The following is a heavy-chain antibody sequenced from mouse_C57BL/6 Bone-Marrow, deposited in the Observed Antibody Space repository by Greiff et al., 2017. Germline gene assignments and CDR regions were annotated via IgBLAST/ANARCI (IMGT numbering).Heavy chain of an antibody. V-gene: IGHV5-9-1*02. CDR3: TAVYYGTPWYFDV. CDR1: GFTFSSYA. J-gene: IGHJ1*03. D-gene: IGHD2-1*01. Sequence: EVKLVESGEGLVKPGGSLKLSCAASGFTFSSYAMSWVRQTPEKRLEWVAYMSSGGDYIYYADTVKGRFTISRDNARNTLYLQMSSLKSEDTAMYYCTAVYYGTPWYFDVWGTGTTVTVSS. CDR2: MSSGGDYI.